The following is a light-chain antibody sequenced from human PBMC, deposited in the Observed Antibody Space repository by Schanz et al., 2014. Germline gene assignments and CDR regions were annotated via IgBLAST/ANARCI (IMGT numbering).Light chain of an antibody. V-gene: IGKV3-20*01. J-gene: IGKJ5*01. CDR2: ATS. CDR3: QQYGSSPIT. CDR1: QSVSSY. Sequence: EIVLTQSPATLSLSPGERATLSCRASQSVSSYLAWYQQKPGQAPRLLIYATSTSATGIPDRFSGSGSGTDFTPTISSLEPGDFAVFYCQQYGSSPITFGQGTRLEI.